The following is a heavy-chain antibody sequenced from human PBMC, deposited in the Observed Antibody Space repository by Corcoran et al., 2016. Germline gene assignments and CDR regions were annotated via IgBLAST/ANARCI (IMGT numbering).Heavy chain of an antibody. Sequence: EVQLVESGGGLVQPGGSLRLSCAASGFTFNSHWMSWVRQAPGKGLEWVSNIKSDGSDKYYVNSVKGRFTISRENAENSLYLQMNNLRAEETAIYYCAREEKGGSLFDYLGQGTVVSVS. J-gene: IGHJ4*02. CDR2: IKSDGSDK. D-gene: IGHD2-15*01. V-gene: IGHV3-7*03. CDR1: GFTFNSHW. CDR3: AREEKGGSLFDY.